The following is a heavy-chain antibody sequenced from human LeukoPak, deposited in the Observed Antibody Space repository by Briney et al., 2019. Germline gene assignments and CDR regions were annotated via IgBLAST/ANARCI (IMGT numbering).Heavy chain of an antibody. D-gene: IGHD6-19*01. V-gene: IGHV1-18*01. CDR2: VTAFTDDT. CDR3: TREGGSGWAPFDY. J-gene: IGHJ4*02. Sequence: ASVKVSCKASGYTLSDFGINWVRQAPGQGLEWVGWVTAFTDDTKSAQKFQGRVTMTTDTYTNTAYLELRSLRSDDTAVYFCTREGGSGWAPFDYWGQGTLVTVSS. CDR1: GYTLSDFG.